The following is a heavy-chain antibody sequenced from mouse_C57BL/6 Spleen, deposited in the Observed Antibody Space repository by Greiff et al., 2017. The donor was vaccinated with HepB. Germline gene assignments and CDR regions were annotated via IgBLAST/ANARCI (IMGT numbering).Heavy chain of an antibody. CDR3: ARRRDRWLHAGNYFDY. V-gene: IGHV1-53*01. J-gene: IGHJ2*01. D-gene: IGHD2-3*01. CDR2: INPSNGGT. Sequence: VQLQQSGTELVKPGASVKLSCKASGYTFTSYWMHWVKQRPGQGLEWIGNINPSNGGTNYNEKFKSKATLTVDKSSSTAYMQLSSLTSEDSAVYYCARRRDRWLHAGNYFDYWGQGTTLTVSS. CDR1: GYTFTSYW.